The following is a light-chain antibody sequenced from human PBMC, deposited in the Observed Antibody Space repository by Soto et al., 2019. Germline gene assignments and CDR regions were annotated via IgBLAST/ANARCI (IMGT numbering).Light chain of an antibody. V-gene: IGKV3-20*01. J-gene: IGKJ1*01. Sequence: EIVLTQSPGTLSLSPGERATLSCRASQSVSSSYLAWYQQKPGQAPRLLIYGASSRATGIPDRFSGSGSGTDFTLTISRLEPEDFAVYYCQQYAGPRTFGQGTKVEIK. CDR3: QQYAGPRT. CDR2: GAS. CDR1: QSVSSSY.